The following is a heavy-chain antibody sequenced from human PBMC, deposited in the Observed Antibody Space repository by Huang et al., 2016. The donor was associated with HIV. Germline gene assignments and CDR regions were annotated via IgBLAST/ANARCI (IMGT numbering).Heavy chain of an antibody. Sequence: QLQLQESGPGLVKPSQNLSLTCTVFGGSVSSRNYYWAWFRQTPGQGLEWIGSIHHSGNPYYNRSLKSRVSMIVDKSKNQFSLEVTSATAADSAIYYCARQGGDCTSISCYLSWFDPWGQGTLVTVSS. CDR3: ARQGGDCTSISCYLSWFDP. J-gene: IGHJ5*02. V-gene: IGHV4-39*01. CDR1: GGSVSSRNYY. CDR2: IHHSGNP. D-gene: IGHD2-2*01.